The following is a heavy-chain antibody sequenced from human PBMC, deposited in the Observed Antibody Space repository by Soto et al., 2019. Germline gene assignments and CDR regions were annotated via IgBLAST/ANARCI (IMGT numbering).Heavy chain of an antibody. CDR2: IYHRGST. J-gene: IGHJ3*01. CDR3: TKSGDFGLDAFDL. CDR1: NYSISSGYY. D-gene: IGHD3-10*01. Sequence: NPWETLSLTCAVSNYSISSGYYWGWIRQPPGEGLEWIGSIYHRGSTFYNSALKSRNTMSMDTSKNLFSLNLSSVTAEDTAIYCCTKSGDFGLDAFDLWGQGTMVTV. V-gene: IGHV4-38-2*01.